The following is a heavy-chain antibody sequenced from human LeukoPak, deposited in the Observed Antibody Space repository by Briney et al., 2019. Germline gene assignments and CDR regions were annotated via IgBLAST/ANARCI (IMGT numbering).Heavy chain of an antibody. CDR3: ARTLSRWDPFDY. J-gene: IGHJ4*02. Sequence: PSETLSLTCTVSGGSISSYYWSWIRQPPGKGLEWIGYIYYTGSTNYNPSLKSRVIISLDTSKNQFSLKLSSVTAAHTAVYYCARTLSRWDPFDYWGQGTLVTVSS. V-gene: IGHV4-59*01. CDR1: GGSISSYY. CDR2: IYYTGST. D-gene: IGHD1-26*01.